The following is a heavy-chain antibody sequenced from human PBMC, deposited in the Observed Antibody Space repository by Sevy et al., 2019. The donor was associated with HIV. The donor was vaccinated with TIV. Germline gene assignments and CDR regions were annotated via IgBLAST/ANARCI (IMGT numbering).Heavy chain of an antibody. Sequence: ASVKVSCKTTGYIFSGYNMNWVRQAPGQGLEWMALINPKSGVTIYAHNFRGRVSVTRDTSMSTAYMELSGLTSDDTAVYYCVREDINAPRTLLSFDIWGQGTMVTVSS. D-gene: IGHD3-3*01. CDR1: GYIFSGYN. CDR3: VREDINAPRTLLSFDI. J-gene: IGHJ3*02. V-gene: IGHV1-2*06. CDR2: INPKSGVT.